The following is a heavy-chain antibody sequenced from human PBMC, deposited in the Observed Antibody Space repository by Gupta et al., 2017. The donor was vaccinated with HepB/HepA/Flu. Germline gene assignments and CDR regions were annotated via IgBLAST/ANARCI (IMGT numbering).Heavy chain of an antibody. CDR1: GYTFSTYF. CDR2: INPSGGST. D-gene: IGHD5-12*01. J-gene: IGHJ4*02. CDR3: ARTTLRGYSYGSFGY. Sequence: QVQLVQSGTEVMKPGASVKVSCKASGYTFSTYFMNWVRQPPGRGLEWVAMINPSGGSTRYAQKFKGRVTVTRDTSTDTVYMELSSLTSDDTAVYYCARTTLRGYSYGSFGYWGQGTLVTVSS. V-gene: IGHV1-46*01.